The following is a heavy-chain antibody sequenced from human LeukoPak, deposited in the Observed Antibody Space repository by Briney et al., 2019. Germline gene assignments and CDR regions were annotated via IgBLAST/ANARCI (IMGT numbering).Heavy chain of an antibody. J-gene: IGHJ5*02. CDR2: INPSGGST. CDR3: AQDISGGMYGIWFDP. V-gene: IGHV1-46*01. Sequence: ASVKVSCKASGYTFTSYYMHWVRQAPEQGLEWMGIINPSGGSTSYAQKFQGRVTMTRDTSTSTVYMELSSLRSEDTAVYYCAQDISGGMYGIWFDPWGQGTLVTVSS. D-gene: IGHD2-8*01. CDR1: GYTFTSYY.